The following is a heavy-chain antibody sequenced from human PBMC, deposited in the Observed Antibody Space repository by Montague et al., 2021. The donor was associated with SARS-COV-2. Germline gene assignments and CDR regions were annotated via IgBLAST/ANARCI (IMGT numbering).Heavy chain of an antibody. Sequence: SETLSLTCTVSDASISSSSFYWAWIRQPPGKGLEWIGTVSYSGDTYYNPSLKSRVTMSVDTPKKQLSLKVNSVTAADTAVFYCARRRGTYVFPLDSWGQGALVTVSS. CDR3: ARRRGTYVFPLDS. CDR1: DASISSSSFY. D-gene: IGHD3-16*01. V-gene: IGHV4-39*01. CDR2: VSYSGDT. J-gene: IGHJ4*02.